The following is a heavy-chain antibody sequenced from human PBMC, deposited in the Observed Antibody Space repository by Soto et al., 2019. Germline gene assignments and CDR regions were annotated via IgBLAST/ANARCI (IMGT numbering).Heavy chain of an antibody. Sequence: PGGSLRLSCTASGFTFGDYAVSWFRQAPGKGLEWVGFIRSKAYGGTTEYAASVKGRFTISRDDSKSIAYLQMNSLKTEDTAVYYCTRDSSMVRGVTRYWGQGTLVTVSS. D-gene: IGHD3-10*01. CDR2: IRSKAYGGTT. CDR3: TRDSSMVRGVTRY. CDR1: GFTFGDYA. J-gene: IGHJ4*02. V-gene: IGHV3-49*03.